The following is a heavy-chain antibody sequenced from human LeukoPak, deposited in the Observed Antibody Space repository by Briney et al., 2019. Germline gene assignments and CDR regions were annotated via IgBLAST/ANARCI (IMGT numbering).Heavy chain of an antibody. CDR3: ARAGGDGYNTNWFDP. Sequence: GGSLRLSCAASGFTFSSYWMSWVRQAPGKGLEWVANIKQDGSEKYYVDSVKGRFTISRDNAKNSLYLQMNSLRAEDTAVYYCARAGGDGYNTNWFDPWGQGTLVTVSS. CDR1: GFTFSSYW. CDR2: IKQDGSEK. J-gene: IGHJ5*02. D-gene: IGHD5-24*01. V-gene: IGHV3-7*01.